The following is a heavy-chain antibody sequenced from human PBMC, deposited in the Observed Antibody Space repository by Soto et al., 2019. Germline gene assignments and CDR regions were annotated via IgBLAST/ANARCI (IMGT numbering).Heavy chain of an antibody. CDR1: GFTVSISY. CDR3: VRHTCPVDCYSLGY. J-gene: IGHJ4*02. Sequence: GGSLRLSCAGSGFTVSISYMTWVRQVPGKGLEWVSIRYSDGRSYHAESVKGRFTISTDDSENTLYLQMSSLRAEDTAVYYCVRHTCPVDCYSLGYWGLGTLVTVSS. V-gene: IGHV3-66*04. D-gene: IGHD2-21*02. CDR2: RYSDGRS.